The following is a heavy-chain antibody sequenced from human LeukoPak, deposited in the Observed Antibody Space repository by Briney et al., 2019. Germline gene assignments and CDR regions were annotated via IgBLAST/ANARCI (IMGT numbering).Heavy chain of an antibody. J-gene: IGHJ5*02. CDR3: AREGLFGVVDFYWFDP. V-gene: IGHV4-39*07. CDR2: IYYSGST. Sequence: PSETLSLTCTVSGGSISSSSYYWGWIRQPPGKGLEWIGSIYYSGSTYYNPSLKSRVTISVDTSKNQFSLKLSSVTAADTAVYYCAREGLFGVVDFYWFDPWGQGTLVTVSS. CDR1: GGSISSSSYY. D-gene: IGHD3-3*01.